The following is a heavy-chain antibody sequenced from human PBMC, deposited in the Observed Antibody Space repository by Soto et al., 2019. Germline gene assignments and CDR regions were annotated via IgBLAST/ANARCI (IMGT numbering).Heavy chain of an antibody. J-gene: IGHJ6*02. D-gene: IGHD2-15*01. CDR2: IYSGGST. CDR3: ARRMVVAATPRQYYGMDV. Sequence: GGSLRLSCAASGFTVSSNYMSWVRQAPGKGLEWVSVIYSGGSTYYADSVKGRFTISRDNSKNTLYLQMNSLRAEDTAVYYCARRMVVAATPRQYYGMDVWGQGTTVTVSS. V-gene: IGHV3-53*01. CDR1: GFTVSSNY.